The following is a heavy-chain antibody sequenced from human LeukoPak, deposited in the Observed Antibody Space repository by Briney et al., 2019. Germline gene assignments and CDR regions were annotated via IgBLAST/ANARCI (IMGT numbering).Heavy chain of an antibody. V-gene: IGHV5-51*01. CDR1: GCSFTSYW. J-gene: IGHJ3*02. D-gene: IGHD3-22*01. CDR3: SIWCYDSSGCDAFDI. CDR2: IYPGDSDT. Sequence: XSLQISCQGXGCSFTSYWMGWVRQLPGKGLEWRGIIYPGDSDTRYSPSFQRQVTISAHKSIRPAYLQWSSLQASDTAMYCCSIWCYDSSGCDAFDIWGQGTMVTVSS.